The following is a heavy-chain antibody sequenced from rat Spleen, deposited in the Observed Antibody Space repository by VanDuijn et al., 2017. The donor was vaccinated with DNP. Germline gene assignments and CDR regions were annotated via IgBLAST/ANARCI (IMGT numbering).Heavy chain of an antibody. CDR3: ARDYGSYPYYFDY. J-gene: IGHJ2*01. CDR1: GFTFSDYN. V-gene: IGHV5S10*01. Sequence: EVQLVESGGDLVQPGRSLKLSCAASGFTFSDYNMAWVRQAPTKGLEWVATILYDGSRTYYRDSVKGRFTISRDNAKNTLYLQVSSLRSEDTATYYCARDYGSYPYYFDYWGQGVMVTVSS. CDR2: ILYDGSRT. D-gene: IGHD1-3*01.